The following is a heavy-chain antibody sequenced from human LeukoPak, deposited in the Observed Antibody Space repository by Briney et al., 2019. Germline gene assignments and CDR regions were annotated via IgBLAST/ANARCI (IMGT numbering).Heavy chain of an antibody. CDR3: ARETVAGLQYYFDY. D-gene: IGHD6-19*01. J-gene: IGHJ4*02. CDR2: IYSGGST. CDR1: GFTVSSNY. Sequence: PGGSLRLSCAASGFTVSSNYMSWVRQAPGKGLEWVSVIYSGGSTYYADSVKGRFTFSRDNSKNTLYLQMNSLRAEDTAVYYCARETVAGLQYYFDYWGQGTLVTVSS. V-gene: IGHV3-53*01.